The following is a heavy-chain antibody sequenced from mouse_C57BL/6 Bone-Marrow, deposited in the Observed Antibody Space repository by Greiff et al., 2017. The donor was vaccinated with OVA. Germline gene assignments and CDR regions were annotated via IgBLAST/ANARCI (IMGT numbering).Heavy chain of an antibody. CDR1: GYTFTDYY. Sequence: VQLQQSGPELVKPGASVKISCTVSGYTFTDYYMNWVKQSHGKSLAWFGDINPNNGGTSYNQKFKGKATLTVDKSSSTAYMELRSLTSEDSAVYDCGLLLRFYFDYWGQGTTLTGSS. J-gene: IGHJ2*01. V-gene: IGHV1-26*01. CDR2: INPNNGGT. D-gene: IGHD1-1*01. CDR3: GLLLRFYFDY.